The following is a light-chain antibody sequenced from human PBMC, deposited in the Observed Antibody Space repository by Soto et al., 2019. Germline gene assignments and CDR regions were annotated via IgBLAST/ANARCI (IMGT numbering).Light chain of an antibody. CDR3: HPYNSYSPHT. CDR1: QSVSRR. Sequence: DIQMTQSPSTLSASVGDRITITCRASQSVSRRLAWFQQKPGKAPKLLIYDASSLESGVPSRFSGRGSGTAFTLTISSLQPPEGATTYYHPYNSYSPHTFGQGTKLEIK. V-gene: IGKV1-5*01. CDR2: DAS. J-gene: IGKJ2*01.